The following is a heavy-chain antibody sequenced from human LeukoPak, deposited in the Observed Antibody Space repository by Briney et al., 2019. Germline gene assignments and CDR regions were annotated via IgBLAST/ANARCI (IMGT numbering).Heavy chain of an antibody. Sequence: ASVKVSCKASGYTFTSYGISWVRQAPGQGLEWMGWISAYNGNTNYAQKLQGRVTMTTDTSTSTAYMELRSLRSDDTAVYYCARADKYYYDSSGSYREGIFDYWGQGTLVTVSS. J-gene: IGHJ4*02. CDR2: ISAYNGNT. D-gene: IGHD3-22*01. CDR3: ARADKYYYDSSGSYREGIFDY. CDR1: GYTFTSYG. V-gene: IGHV1-18*01.